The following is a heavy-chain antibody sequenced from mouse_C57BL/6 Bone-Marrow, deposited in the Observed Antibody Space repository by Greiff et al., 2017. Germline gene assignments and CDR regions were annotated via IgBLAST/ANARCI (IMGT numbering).Heavy chain of an antibody. V-gene: IGHV1-59*01. CDR2: IDPSDSYT. CDR1: GYTFTSYW. Sequence: VQLQQPGAELVRPGTSVKLSCKASGYTFTSYWMHWVKQRPGQGLEWIGVIDPSDSYTNYNQKFKGKATLTVDTSSSTAYMQLSSLTSEDSAVYYCARRGYYYGRATEGTGFDYWGQGTTLTVSS. J-gene: IGHJ2*01. CDR3: ARRGYYYGRATEGTGFDY. D-gene: IGHD1-1*01.